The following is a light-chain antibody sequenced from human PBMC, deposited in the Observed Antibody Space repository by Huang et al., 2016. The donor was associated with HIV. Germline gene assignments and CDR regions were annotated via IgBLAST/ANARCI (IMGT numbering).Light chain of an antibody. CDR1: QSLVHSDGNTY. CDR3: MQGTHPYT. Sequence: DVMMTQSPLSLPVTLGQPASISCRSSQSLVHSDGNTYLNWFQQRPGQSPRRLIYKVSNRDSGAPDRLSGSGSGTDFTLKIIRVEAEDVGVYYCMQGTHPYTFGQGTKLEIK. V-gene: IGKV2-30*02. CDR2: KVS. J-gene: IGKJ2*01.